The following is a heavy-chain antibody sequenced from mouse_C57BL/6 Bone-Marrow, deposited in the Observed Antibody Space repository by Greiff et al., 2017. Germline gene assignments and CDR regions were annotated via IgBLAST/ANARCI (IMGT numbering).Heavy chain of an antibody. J-gene: IGHJ4*01. Sequence: QVQLQQPGAELVKPGASVKLSCKASGYTFTSYWMHWVKQRPGPGLEWIGMIHPNSGSTNYNEKFKSKATLTVDKSSSTSYMQLSSLTAEDSAVYYCARTGYYVGYYAMDYWGQGTSVTVSS. CDR1: GYTFTSYW. CDR3: ARTGYYVGYYAMDY. D-gene: IGHD2-3*01. V-gene: IGHV1-64*01. CDR2: IHPNSGST.